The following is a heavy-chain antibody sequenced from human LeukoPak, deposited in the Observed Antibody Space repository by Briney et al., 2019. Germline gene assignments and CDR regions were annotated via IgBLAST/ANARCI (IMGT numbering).Heavy chain of an antibody. CDR1: AGSFTGYY. Sequence: SETLSLTCAVNAGSFTGYYWSWIRQPPGKGLEWIGEIDHTGSISHNPSLRSRVTISVDTFKNQFSLKLSSVTAADTAVYYCARDSGIFGVVTYYYYMDVWGKGTTVTVSS. J-gene: IGHJ6*03. D-gene: IGHD3-3*01. CDR3: ARDSGIFGVVTYYYYMDV. CDR2: IDHTGSI. V-gene: IGHV4-34*01.